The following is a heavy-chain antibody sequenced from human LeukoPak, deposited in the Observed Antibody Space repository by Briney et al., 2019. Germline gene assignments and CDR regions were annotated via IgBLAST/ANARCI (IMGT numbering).Heavy chain of an antibody. J-gene: IGHJ4*02. CDR3: ARGVVPPPY. V-gene: IGHV3-48*03. CDR2: IRSSGSII. Sequence: PGGSLRLSCAASGFTFSSYEFNWVRQAPGKGLEWVSYIRSSGSIIFYADSVKGRFTISRDNAKKSLYLQMNSLRAEDTAIYYCARGVVPPPYWGQGTLVTVSS. CDR1: GFTFSSYE. D-gene: IGHD2-2*01.